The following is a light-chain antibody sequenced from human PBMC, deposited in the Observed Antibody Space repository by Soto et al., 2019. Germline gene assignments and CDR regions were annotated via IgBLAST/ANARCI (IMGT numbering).Light chain of an antibody. V-gene: IGKV1-6*01. CDR2: AAA. CDR1: QDIRND. Sequence: AIQMTQSPSSLSASVGERVTITCRASQDIRNDLGWYQQKPGKAPNLLISAAASIQSGVPSRFSGSGSGTDFTLTISSLQPEDFGTYYCLQDYSYPQTFGQGTKLEIK. J-gene: IGKJ2*01. CDR3: LQDYSYPQT.